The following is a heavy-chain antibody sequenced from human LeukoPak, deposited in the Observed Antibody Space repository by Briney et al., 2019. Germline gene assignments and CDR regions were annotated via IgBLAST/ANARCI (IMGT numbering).Heavy chain of an antibody. Sequence: SQTLSLTCAISGDSVSSNSAAWNWIRQSPSRGLEWLGRTYYRSKWYNDYAVSVKSRITINPDTSKNQFSLQLSSVTPEDTAVYYCARGTPPDFWSGYGAFDIWGQGTMVTVSS. CDR2: TYYRSKWYN. J-gene: IGHJ3*02. D-gene: IGHD3-3*01. CDR3: ARGTPPDFWSGYGAFDI. V-gene: IGHV6-1*01. CDR1: GDSVSSNSAA.